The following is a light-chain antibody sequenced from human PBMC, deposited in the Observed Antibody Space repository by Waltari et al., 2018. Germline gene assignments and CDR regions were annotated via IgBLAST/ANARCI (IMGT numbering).Light chain of an antibody. CDR3: QKYETLPAT. Sequence: EAVLTQSPGTLSLSPGERATLSCRASQSVSKYLAWYQQKPGQAPRLLIYDAATRATGIPDRFSGSGWGTDCSLTISRLEPEDFAVYYCQKYETLPATFGQGTKVQMK. V-gene: IGKV3-20*01. J-gene: IGKJ1*01. CDR2: DAA. CDR1: QSVSKY.